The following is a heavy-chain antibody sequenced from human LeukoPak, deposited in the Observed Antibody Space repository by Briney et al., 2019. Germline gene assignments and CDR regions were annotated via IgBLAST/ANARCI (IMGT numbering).Heavy chain of an antibody. J-gene: IGHJ3*02. D-gene: IGHD2-2*01. Sequence: SQTLSLTCTVSGGSVSSYYWSWIRRPPGRGLEWIAYLSHSGSSDSNPSLTSRVTTLVDTSKNQFSLKLTSVTAADTAVYYCARARYANAWYAFDIWGHGTMVTVSS. V-gene: IGHV4-59*02. CDR2: LSHSGSS. CDR1: GGSVSSYY. CDR3: ARARYANAWYAFDI.